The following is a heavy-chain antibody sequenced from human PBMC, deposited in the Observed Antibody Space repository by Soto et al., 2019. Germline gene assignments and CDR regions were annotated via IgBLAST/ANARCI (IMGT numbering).Heavy chain of an antibody. Sequence: QVQLVESGGGVVQPGRSLRLSCAASGFTFSSYAMHWVRQAPGKGLEWVAVVSRDGKTEYHAASVKGRFTISRDTSANILSLQMNSLRDEDTAVYYCGREPYISGHYSGGCDVWGQGTMVTVSS. V-gene: IGHV3-30*04. CDR2: VSRDGKTE. D-gene: IGHD3-22*01. CDR1: GFTFSSYA. CDR3: GREPYISGHYSGGCDV. J-gene: IGHJ3*01.